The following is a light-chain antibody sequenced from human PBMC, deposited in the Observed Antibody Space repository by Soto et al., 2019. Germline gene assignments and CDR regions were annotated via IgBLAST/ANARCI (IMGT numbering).Light chain of an antibody. Sequence: EVVMTQSPATLSVSPGERATLSCRASQSVSSNLAWYQQKHGQAPRLLIYGASTRATGIPARFSGSGSGTEFTLTISSLQSEDFAVYYCQQYDNWPPTTFGQGTRLENK. J-gene: IGKJ5*01. CDR2: GAS. CDR1: QSVSSN. V-gene: IGKV3-15*01. CDR3: QQYDNWPPTT.